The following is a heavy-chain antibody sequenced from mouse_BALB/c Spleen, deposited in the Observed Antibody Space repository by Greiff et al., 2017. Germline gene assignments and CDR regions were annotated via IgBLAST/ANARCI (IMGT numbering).Heavy chain of an antibody. V-gene: IGHV1-77*01. D-gene: IGHD2-10*01. J-gene: IGHJ4*01. CDR2: IYPGSGST. CDR3: ARGAYYGNSYAMDY. CDR1: GYTFTDYV. Sequence: VQLQQSGPELVKPGASVKMSCKASGYTFTDYVISWVKQRTGQGLEWIGEIYPGSGSTYYNEKFKGKATLTADKSSNTAYMQLSSLTSEDSAVYFCARGAYYGNSYAMDYWGQGTSVTVSS.